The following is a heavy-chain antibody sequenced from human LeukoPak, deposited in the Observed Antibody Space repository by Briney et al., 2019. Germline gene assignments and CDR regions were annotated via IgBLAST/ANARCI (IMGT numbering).Heavy chain of an antibody. Sequence: SVKVSCKASGGTFSSYAISWVRQAPGQGLEWMGGIIPIFGTANYAQKFQGRVTITADESTSTAYTELSSLRSEDTAVYYCARVAVVVVAATLVSDYYYGMDVWGQGTTVTVSS. D-gene: IGHD2-15*01. CDR1: GGTFSSYA. CDR3: ARVAVVVVAATLVSDYYYGMDV. CDR2: IIPIFGTA. V-gene: IGHV1-69*13. J-gene: IGHJ6*01.